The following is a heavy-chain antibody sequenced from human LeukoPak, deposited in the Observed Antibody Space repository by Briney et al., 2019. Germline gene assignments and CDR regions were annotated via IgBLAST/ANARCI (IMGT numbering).Heavy chain of an antibody. CDR3: AKRGVVIRVFLVGFHKEAYYFDS. CDR1: GITLSNYG. V-gene: IGHV3-23*01. D-gene: IGHD3-10*01. CDR2: LSGSGGGI. Sequence: GGSLRLSCAVSGITLSNYGMSWVRQAPGKGLEWVAGLSGSGGGINYADSVQGRFTISRDNPKNTLYLQMNSLRAEDTAVYFCAKRGVVIRVFLVGFHKEAYYFDSWGQGALVTVSS. J-gene: IGHJ4*02.